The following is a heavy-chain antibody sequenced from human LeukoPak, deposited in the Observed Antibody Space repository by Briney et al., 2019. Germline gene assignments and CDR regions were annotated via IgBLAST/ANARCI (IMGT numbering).Heavy chain of an antibody. D-gene: IGHD2-2*01. J-gene: IGHJ4*02. V-gene: IGHV3-23*01. CDR2: ISDSGGST. CDR3: ARGACGDIGYCSSTSCYRSYYFDN. CDR1: GFTFSSYA. Sequence: PGGSLRLSCAASGFTFSSYAMSWVRQAPRKGLEWVSAISDSGGSTYYADSVKGRFTISRDNSKNTLYLQMNTLSPEDTAVYYCARGACGDIGYCSSTSCYRSYYFDNWGQGTLVTVSS.